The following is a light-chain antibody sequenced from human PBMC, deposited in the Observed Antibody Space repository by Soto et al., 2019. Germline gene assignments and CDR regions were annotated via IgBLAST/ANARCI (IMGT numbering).Light chain of an antibody. J-gene: IGLJ1*01. CDR1: SSDVGGYNY. V-gene: IGLV2-14*01. CDR2: DVS. CDR3: SSYTSISTDV. Sequence: QSALTQPASVSGSPGQSITISCTGTSSDVGGYNYVSWYQQHPGKAPKLMISDVSNRPSGVSNRFSGSKSGNTASLTISGLHAEDEADYCCSSYTSISTDVFGTGTKLTVL.